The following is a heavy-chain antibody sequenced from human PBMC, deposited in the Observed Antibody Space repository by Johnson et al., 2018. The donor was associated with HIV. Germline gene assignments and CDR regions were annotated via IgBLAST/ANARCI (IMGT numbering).Heavy chain of an antibody. CDR2: IKQDGSEK. CDR1: GFTFSSYW. D-gene: IGHD2-15*01. CDR3: ARRYCSGGRCLNPKDAFDI. V-gene: IGHV3-7*01. Sequence: VQLVESGGGLVQPGGSLRLSCAASGFTFSSYWMSWVRQAPGKRLEWVANIKQDGSEKYYVDSVKGRFTISRDNSKNTVYLQMNSLRADDTAVYYCARRYCSGGRCLNPKDAFDIWGQGTMVIVSS. J-gene: IGHJ3*02.